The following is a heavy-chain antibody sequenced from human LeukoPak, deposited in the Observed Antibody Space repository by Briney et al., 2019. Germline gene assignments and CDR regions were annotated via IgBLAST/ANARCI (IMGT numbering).Heavy chain of an antibody. CDR3: ARDLRFLEWARFDY. D-gene: IGHD3-3*01. V-gene: IGHV1-18*01. Sequence: ASVKVSCKASGYIFTSYGISWVRQAPGQGLEWMGWISAYNGNTNYAQKLQGRVTMTTDTSTSTAYMELRSLRSDDTAVYYCARDLRFLEWARFDYWGQGTLVTVSS. J-gene: IGHJ4*02. CDR2: ISAYNGNT. CDR1: GYIFTSYG.